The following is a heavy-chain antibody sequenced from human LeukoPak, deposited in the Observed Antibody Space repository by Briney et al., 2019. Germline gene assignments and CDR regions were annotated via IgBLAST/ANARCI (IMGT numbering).Heavy chain of an antibody. Sequence: SQTLSLTCTVSGDSISSGDYYWTWIRQPPGKGLEWIGSIYYSGSTYYNPSLKSRVTISVDTSKNQFSLKLSSVTAADTAVYYCARHLAIFGVVINNWFDPWGQGTLVTVSS. J-gene: IGHJ5*02. D-gene: IGHD3-3*01. CDR2: IYYSGST. V-gene: IGHV4-39*01. CDR3: ARHLAIFGVVINNWFDP. CDR1: GDSISSGDYY.